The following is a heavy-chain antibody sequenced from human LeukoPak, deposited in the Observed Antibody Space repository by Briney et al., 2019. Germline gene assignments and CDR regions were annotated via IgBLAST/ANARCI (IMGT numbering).Heavy chain of an antibody. D-gene: IGHD1-1*01. V-gene: IGHV6-1*01. Sequence: SQTLSLTCAISGVSVSSNSAAWNWIRQSPSRGLEWLGRTYYRSKWYNDYAVSVKSRITINPDTSKNQFSLQLNSVTPEETAVYYCPRGGSRGVRYFDYWGQGTLVTVSS. CDR3: PRGGSRGVRYFDY. CDR2: TYYRSKWYN. J-gene: IGHJ4*02. CDR1: GVSVSSNSAA.